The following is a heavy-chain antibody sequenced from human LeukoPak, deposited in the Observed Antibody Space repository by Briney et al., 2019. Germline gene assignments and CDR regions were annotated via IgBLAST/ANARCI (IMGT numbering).Heavy chain of an antibody. V-gene: IGHV3-21*01. D-gene: IGHD6-13*01. CDR1: EFTFSSYR. Sequence: GGSLRLSCAASEFTFSSYRMDWVRQAPGKGLEWVASISSGSIEIYYADAVKGRFTISRDNAKNSLYLQMSSLRGEDTAVYYCARGGYSHYDSWGPGTLVTVSS. J-gene: IGHJ4*02. CDR3: ARGGYSHYDS. CDR2: ISSGSIEI.